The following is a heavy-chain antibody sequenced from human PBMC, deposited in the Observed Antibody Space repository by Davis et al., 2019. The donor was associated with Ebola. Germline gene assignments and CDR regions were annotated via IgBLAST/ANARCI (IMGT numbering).Heavy chain of an antibody. CDR3: AKGGGTSWFGS. J-gene: IGHJ5*01. CDR2: TSGSGDST. D-gene: IGHD2-15*01. CDR1: GFTFSRYA. V-gene: IGHV3-23*01. Sequence: GGSLRLSCAASGFTFSRYAMSWVRQAPGKGLEWVAATSGSGDSTHHADSVRGRFAISRDNSKNTLNLQMNSLRVDDTAVYYCAKGGGTSWFGSWGQGVLVTISS.